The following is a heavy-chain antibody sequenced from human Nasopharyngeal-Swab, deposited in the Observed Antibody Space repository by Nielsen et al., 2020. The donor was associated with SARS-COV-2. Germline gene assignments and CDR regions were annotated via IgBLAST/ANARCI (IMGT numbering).Heavy chain of an antibody. Sequence: GGSLRLSCAASGFTFDDYAMHWVRQAPGKGLEWVSGISWNSGSIGYADSVKGRFTISRDNAKNSLYLQMNSLRAEDTDLYYCAKDNDYGDYVYYGMDVWGQGTTVTVSS. V-gene: IGHV3-9*01. CDR1: GFTFDDYA. CDR3: AKDNDYGDYVYYGMDV. D-gene: IGHD4-17*01. CDR2: ISWNSGSI. J-gene: IGHJ6*02.